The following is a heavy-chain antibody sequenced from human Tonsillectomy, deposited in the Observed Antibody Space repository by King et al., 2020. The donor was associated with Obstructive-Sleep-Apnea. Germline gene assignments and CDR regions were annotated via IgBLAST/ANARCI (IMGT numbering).Heavy chain of an antibody. D-gene: IGHD6-13*01. Sequence: VQLVESGAEVKKPGESLRLSCKAYGYNFTTFWISWVRQMPGKGLEWIWRIDPSDSYTNYSPSFQGHVTISVDTSISTAYLQWNTLKASDTSLFYCARENPYSTRPWGQGTLVTVSS. CDR1: GYNFTTFW. J-gene: IGHJ4*02. CDR2: IDPSDSYT. V-gene: IGHV5-10-1*01. CDR3: ARENPYSTRP.